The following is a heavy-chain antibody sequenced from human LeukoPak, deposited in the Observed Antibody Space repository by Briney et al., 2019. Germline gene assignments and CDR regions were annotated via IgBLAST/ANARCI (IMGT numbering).Heavy chain of an antibody. CDR1: GYTFTGYN. CDR3: ARDFLGHDAFDI. J-gene: IGHJ3*02. V-gene: IGHV1-46*01. Sequence: ASVKVSCKTSGYTFTGYNIHWVRQAPGQGLEWMGIINPSGGSTSYAQKFQGRVTMTRDMSTSTVYMELSSLRSEDTAVYYCARDFLGHDAFDIWGQGTMVTVSS. CDR2: INPSGGST.